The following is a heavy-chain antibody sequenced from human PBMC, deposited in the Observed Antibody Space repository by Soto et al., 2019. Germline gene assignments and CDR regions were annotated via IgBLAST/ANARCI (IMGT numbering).Heavy chain of an antibody. CDR2: ISHHGLKE. Sequence: QVQLVEAGGGVVRPGRSRRLSCVASGVTFRDYGMHWVRQAPGKGLEWVAGISHHGLKEHYADSVKGRFTISRDNSKKTVYLQLNSLRGDDTAVYYCAKDWVGGSNKYYFEYWGQGTLVTVSS. J-gene: IGHJ4*02. D-gene: IGHD1-26*01. CDR3: AKDWVGGSNKYYFEY. V-gene: IGHV3-30*18. CDR1: GVTFRDYG.